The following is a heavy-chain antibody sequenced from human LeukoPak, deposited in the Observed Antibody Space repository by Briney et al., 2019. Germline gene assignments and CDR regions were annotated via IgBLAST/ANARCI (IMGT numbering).Heavy chain of an antibody. J-gene: IGHJ4*02. D-gene: IGHD4-17*01. V-gene: IGHV3-74*01. CDR2: MNLDGSST. CDR1: GFTFSIYW. CDR3: GRGKTTVTD. Sequence: PGGSLRLSCAASGFTFSIYWMYWVRQAPGKGPVWVSRMNLDGSSTTYADSVKGRFTISRDNAKKMLYLEMNSLRVEDTAVYYCGRGKTTVTDWGQGILVTLSA.